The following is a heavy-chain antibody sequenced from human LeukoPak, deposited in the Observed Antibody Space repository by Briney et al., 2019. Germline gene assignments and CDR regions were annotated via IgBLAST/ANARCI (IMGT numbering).Heavy chain of an antibody. CDR3: AKDTIVVVPAAITAFDY. CDR1: GFTFSSYG. J-gene: IGHJ4*02. D-gene: IGHD2-2*01. CDR2: IRYDGSNK. V-gene: IGHV3-30*02. Sequence: GGSLRLSCAASGFTFSSYGMHWVRQAPGKGLEWVAFIRYDGSNKYYADSVKGRFTISRDNSKNTLYLQMNSLRAEDTAVYYCAKDTIVVVPAAITAFDYWGPGNPGHRLL.